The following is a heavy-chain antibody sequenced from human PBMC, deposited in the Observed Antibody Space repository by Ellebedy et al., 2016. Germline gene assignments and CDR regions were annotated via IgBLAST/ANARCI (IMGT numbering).Heavy chain of an antibody. Sequence: LRLSXNVSGASINSGGYYWHWIRQHPGKGLEWIGYIYSTGSTYYDPSLRSRVTISADTSKNQISLNLTSVTAADTAVYYCAAYSQQLVATYDYWGQGTLVTVSS. D-gene: IGHD6-13*01. CDR2: IYSTGST. CDR1: GASINSGGYY. CDR3: AAYSQQLVATYDY. V-gene: IGHV4-31*03. J-gene: IGHJ4*02.